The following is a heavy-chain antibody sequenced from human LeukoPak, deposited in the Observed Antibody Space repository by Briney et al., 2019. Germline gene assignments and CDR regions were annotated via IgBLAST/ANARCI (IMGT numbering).Heavy chain of an antibody. D-gene: IGHD4-17*01. J-gene: IGHJ4*02. CDR2: MNPNSGNT. V-gene: IGHV1-8*02. CDR3: ARGLTTVTTEGADY. Sequence: ASVKVSCKASGYTFTSYGISWVRQATGQGLEWMGWMNPNSGNTGYAQKFQGRVTMTRNTSISTAYMELSSLRSEDTAVYYCARGLTTVTTEGADYWGQGTLVTVSS. CDR1: GYTFTSYG.